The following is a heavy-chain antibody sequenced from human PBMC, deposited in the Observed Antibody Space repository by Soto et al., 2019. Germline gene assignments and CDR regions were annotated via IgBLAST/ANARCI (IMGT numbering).Heavy chain of an antibody. Sequence: PGESLKISCNVSGNNFTAFWLGWVLQMPGKGLEWMANIHPLDSETNYGPSFQGQVTISADKSITTAFLHWSNLKASDTGIYFCAKLGFQGPIYFDSWGQGSLVTVSS. J-gene: IGHJ4*02. CDR3: AKLGFQGPIYFDS. V-gene: IGHV5-51*01. CDR2: IHPLDSET. D-gene: IGHD2-2*02. CDR1: GNNFTAFW.